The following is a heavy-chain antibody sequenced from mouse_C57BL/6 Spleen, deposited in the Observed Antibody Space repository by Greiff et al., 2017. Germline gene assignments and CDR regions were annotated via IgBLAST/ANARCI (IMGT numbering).Heavy chain of an antibody. Sequence: QVQLQQSGAELVRPGASVTLSCTASGYTFTDYEMHWVKQTPVHGLEWIGAIDPETGGTAYNQKFKGKAILTADKSSSTAYMELRSLTSEDSAVYYCTRADYYGSSYDYWGQGTTLTVSS. CDR3: TRADYYGSSYDY. D-gene: IGHD1-1*01. CDR2: IDPETGGT. V-gene: IGHV1-15*01. J-gene: IGHJ2*01. CDR1: GYTFTDYE.